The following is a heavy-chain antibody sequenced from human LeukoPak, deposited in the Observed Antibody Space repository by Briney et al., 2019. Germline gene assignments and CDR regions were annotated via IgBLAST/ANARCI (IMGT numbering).Heavy chain of an antibody. Sequence: GGSLRLSCAASGFSFNSNWMSWFRQAPGKGLEWVAHIKPDSSETYYVVSVKGRFTISRDNAEKLVYLRMNSLRAEDTAVYYCATAVSIAGDSWGQGTLVTVSS. CDR3: ATAVSIAGDS. J-gene: IGHJ5*01. V-gene: IGHV3-7*01. D-gene: IGHD2-21*01. CDR1: GFSFNSNW. CDR2: IKPDSSET.